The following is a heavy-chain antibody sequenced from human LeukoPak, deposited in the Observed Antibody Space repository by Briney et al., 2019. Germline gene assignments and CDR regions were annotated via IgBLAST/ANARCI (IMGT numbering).Heavy chain of an antibody. CDR2: ISYDGSNK. Sequence: PGRSLRLSCAASGFTFSSYGMHWVRQAPGKGLEWVAVISYDGSNKYYADSVKGRFTISRDNAKNSLYLQMNSLRVEDTAVYYCARVATMVRVPLDALDIWGQGTMVSVSS. D-gene: IGHD3-10*01. CDR1: GFTFSSYG. V-gene: IGHV3-30*03. CDR3: ARVATMVRVPLDALDI. J-gene: IGHJ3*02.